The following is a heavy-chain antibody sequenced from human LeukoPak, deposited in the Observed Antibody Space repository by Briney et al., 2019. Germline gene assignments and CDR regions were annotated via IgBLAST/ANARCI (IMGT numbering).Heavy chain of an antibody. J-gene: IGHJ4*02. CDR2: ISTGSSYI. Sequence: GGSLRLSCAASGFTFSAYSMNWVRQAPGKGPEWVSSISTGSSYIYYADSVKGRFTISRENAKNSLYLQMNSLRAEDTAVYYCARDSTPYDSSGYCYDYWGQGTLVTVSS. D-gene: IGHD3-22*01. CDR1: GFTFSAYS. V-gene: IGHV3-21*01. CDR3: ARDSTPYDSSGYCYDY.